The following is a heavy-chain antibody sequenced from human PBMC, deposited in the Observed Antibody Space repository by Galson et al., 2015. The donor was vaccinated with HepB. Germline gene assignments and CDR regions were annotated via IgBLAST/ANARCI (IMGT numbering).Heavy chain of an antibody. CDR1: GGTFSSYA. V-gene: IGHV1-69*13. Sequence: SVTVSCKASGGTFSSYAISWVRQAPGQGLEWMGGIIPIFGIANYAQKFQGRVTITADESTSTAYMELSSLRSEDTAVYYCARPGTYNWNYSLLRRPNYYYYYGMDVWGQGTTVTVSS. J-gene: IGHJ6*02. CDR2: IIPIFGIA. D-gene: IGHD1-7*01. CDR3: ARPGTYNWNYSLLRRPNYYYYYGMDV.